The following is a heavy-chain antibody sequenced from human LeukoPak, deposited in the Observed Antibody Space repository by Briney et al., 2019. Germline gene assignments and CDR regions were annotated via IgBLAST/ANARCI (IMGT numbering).Heavy chain of an antibody. CDR2: IYSGGST. D-gene: IGHD3-9*01. V-gene: IGHV3-66*01. J-gene: IGHJ4*02. CDR3: ARGRVLRYFDWLLSRPYYFDY. CDR1: GFTVSSNY. Sequence: GGSLRLSCAASGFTVSSNYMSWVRQAPGKGLEWVSVIYSGGSTYYADSVKGRFTISRDNSKNTLYLQMNSLRAEDTAVYYCARGRVLRYFDWLLSRPYYFDYWGQGTLVTVSS.